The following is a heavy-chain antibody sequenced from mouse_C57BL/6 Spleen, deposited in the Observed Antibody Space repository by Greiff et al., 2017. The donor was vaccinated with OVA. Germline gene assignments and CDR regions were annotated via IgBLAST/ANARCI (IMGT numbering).Heavy chain of an antibody. D-gene: IGHD2-1*01. CDR2: ILPGSGST. CDR1: GYTFTGYW. J-gene: IGHJ3*01. Sequence: VQLQQSGAELMKPGASVKLSCKATGYTFTGYWIEWVKQRPGHGLEWIGEILPGSGSTNYNEKFKGKATFTADPSSNTANMQLSSLTTEDSAIYYCARAGGNYGWAWFAYWGQGTLVTVSA. V-gene: IGHV1-9*01. CDR3: ARAGGNYGWAWFAY.